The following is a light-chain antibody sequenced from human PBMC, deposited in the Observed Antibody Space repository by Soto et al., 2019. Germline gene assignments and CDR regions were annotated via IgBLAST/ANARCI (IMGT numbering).Light chain of an antibody. CDR3: QQYGSSPLLT. CDR2: GAS. CDR1: QSVSSSY. J-gene: IGKJ4*01. Sequence: EIVLTQSPGTLSLSPGERATLSCRASQSVSSSYLAWYQQKPGQAPRLLIYGASSRATGIPDRFSGSGSGTDFTLMISRLEPEDFAVYYCQQYGSSPLLTFVGGTKVEIK. V-gene: IGKV3-20*01.